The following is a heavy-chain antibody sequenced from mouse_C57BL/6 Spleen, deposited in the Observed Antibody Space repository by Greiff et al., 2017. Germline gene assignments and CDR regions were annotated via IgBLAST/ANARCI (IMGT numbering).Heavy chain of an antibody. J-gene: IGHJ2*01. Sequence: VQLKESGGGLVKPGGSLKLSCAASGFTFSSYAMSWVRQTPEKRLEWVATISDGGSYTYYPDNVKGRFTISRDNAKNNLYLQMSHLKSEDTAMYYCARGDSLFDYWGQGTTLTVSS. V-gene: IGHV5-4*01. CDR1: GFTFSSYA. CDR2: ISDGGSYT. D-gene: IGHD6-2*01. CDR3: ARGDSLFDY.